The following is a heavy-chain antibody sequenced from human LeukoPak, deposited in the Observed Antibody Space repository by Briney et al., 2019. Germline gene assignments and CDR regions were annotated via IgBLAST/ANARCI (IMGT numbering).Heavy chain of an antibody. J-gene: IGHJ2*01. Sequence: SETLSLTCTVSGGSISSYYWSWIRQPAGKRLEWIGRISSSGSTNYNPSLKSRVTMSVGSSKNQFSLILISVTAADTAVYYCARRASYGLYWYFDLWGRGTLVTVSS. D-gene: IGHD4-17*01. V-gene: IGHV4-4*07. CDR1: GGSISSYY. CDR3: ARRASYGLYWYFDL. CDR2: ISSSGST.